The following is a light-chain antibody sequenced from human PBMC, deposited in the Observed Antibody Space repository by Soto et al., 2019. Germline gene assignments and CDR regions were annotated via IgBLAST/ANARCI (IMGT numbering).Light chain of an antibody. CDR3: QKYNSPPPLFT. J-gene: IGKJ3*01. CDR2: AAS. Sequence: DIQMTQSPSSLSASVGDRVTITCRASQGISNYLAWYQQKPGKVPKLLIYAASTLQSGVPSRFSGSGSGTDFPLTISSLQPEDVATYYCQKYNSPPPLFTFGPGTKVDIK. V-gene: IGKV1-27*01. CDR1: QGISNY.